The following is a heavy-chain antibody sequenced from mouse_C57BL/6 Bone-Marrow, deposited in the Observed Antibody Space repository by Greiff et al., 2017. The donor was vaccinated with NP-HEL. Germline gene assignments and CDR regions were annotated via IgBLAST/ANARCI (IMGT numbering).Heavy chain of an antibody. V-gene: IGHV14-1*01. Sequence: VQLQQSGAELVRPGASVKLSCTASGFNIKDYYMHWVKPRPEQGLEWIGRIDPEDGATKYAAKFPGKATMTADTSSNTASLQLSSLTSEDTAVYYCTTNGTFDYWGQGTTLTVSS. CDR2: IDPEDGAT. D-gene: IGHD1-1*01. CDR3: TTNGTFDY. J-gene: IGHJ2*01. CDR1: GFNIKDYY.